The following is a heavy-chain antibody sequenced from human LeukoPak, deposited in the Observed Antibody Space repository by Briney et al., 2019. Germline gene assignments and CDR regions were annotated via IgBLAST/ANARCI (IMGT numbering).Heavy chain of an antibody. CDR2: IYYSGST. D-gene: IGHD3-22*01. Sequence: SETLSLTCTVSGGSISSSSYYWGWIRQPPGKGLEWIGSIYYSGSTYYNPFLKSRVTISVDTSKNQFSLKLSSVTAADTAVYYCARVSGYYYGDFDYWGQGTLVTVSS. V-gene: IGHV4-39*01. J-gene: IGHJ4*02. CDR3: ARVSGYYYGDFDY. CDR1: GGSISSSSYY.